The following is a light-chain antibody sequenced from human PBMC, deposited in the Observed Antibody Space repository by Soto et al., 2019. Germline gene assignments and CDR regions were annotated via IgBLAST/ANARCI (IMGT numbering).Light chain of an antibody. CDR1: SSDVGDFNY. J-gene: IGLJ2*01. Sequence: QSALTQPASVSGSPGRWVTISCTGTSSDVGDFNYVSWYQHLPGRAPKLIIYDVTNRPSGISYRFSASKSGRTASLTISGLQAEDEAYYYCSSYSSSTTHVVFGGGTKLTVL. CDR3: SSYSSSTTHVV. CDR2: DVT. V-gene: IGLV2-14*03.